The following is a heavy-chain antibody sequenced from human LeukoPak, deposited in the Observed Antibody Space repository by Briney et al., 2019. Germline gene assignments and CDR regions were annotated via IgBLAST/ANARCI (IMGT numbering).Heavy chain of an antibody. CDR2: INSDGSST. CDR3: ARVLVGAHFDY. J-gene: IGHJ4*02. CDR1: GFTFSSYW. D-gene: IGHD1-26*01. V-gene: IGHV3-74*01. Sequence: GGSLRLSCAASGFTFSSYWMHWVRQAPGKGLVWVSRINSDGSSTSYADSVKGRFTISRDNAKNTLYLQVNSLRAEDTAVYYCARVLVGAHFDYWGQGTLVTVSS.